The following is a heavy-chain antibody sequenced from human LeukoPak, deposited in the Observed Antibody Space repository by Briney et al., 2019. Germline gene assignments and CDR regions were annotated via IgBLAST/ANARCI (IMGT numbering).Heavy chain of an antibody. V-gene: IGHV4-34*01. CDR3: AREPPYYGSGSSNP. D-gene: IGHD3-10*01. CDR1: GFTFSSYA. Sequence: GSLRLSCAASGFTFSSYAMSWVRQPPGKGLEWIGEINHSGSTNYNPSLKSRVTISVDTSKNQFSLKLSSVTAADTAVYYCAREPPYYGSGSSNPWGQGTLVTVSS. J-gene: IGHJ5*02. CDR2: INHSGST.